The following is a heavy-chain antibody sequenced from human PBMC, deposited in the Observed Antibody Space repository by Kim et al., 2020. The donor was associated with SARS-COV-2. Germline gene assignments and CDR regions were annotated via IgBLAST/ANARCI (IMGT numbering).Heavy chain of an antibody. CDR2: ISSDGSYK. D-gene: IGHD1-26*01. J-gene: IGHJ5*02. Sequence: GGSLRLSCAASGFTFSAYAMLWVRQAPGKGPEWVAVISSDGSYKFYADSVKGRFTISRDSSKNTLYLQMNSLRAEDTAVYYCARPDVVGPTYWFDPWGQGTLVTVSS. V-gene: IGHV3-30*14. CDR1: GFTFSAYA. CDR3: ARPDVVGPTYWFDP.